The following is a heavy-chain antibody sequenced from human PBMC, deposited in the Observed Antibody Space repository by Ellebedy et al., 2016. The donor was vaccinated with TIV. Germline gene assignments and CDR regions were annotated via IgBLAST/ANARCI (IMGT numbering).Heavy chain of an antibody. D-gene: IGHD2-21*02. Sequence: GESLKISCAASGFAFSSYAMSWVRQAPGKGLEWVSVIYSGGSTYYADSVKGRFTISRDKPKNTVYLQMNSLRSEDTAVYYCARLYCGADCYPFHYYYGMDVWGQGTTVTVSS. CDR1: GFAFSSYA. CDR3: ARLYCGADCYPFHYYYGMDV. CDR2: IYSGGST. V-gene: IGHV3-66*04. J-gene: IGHJ6*02.